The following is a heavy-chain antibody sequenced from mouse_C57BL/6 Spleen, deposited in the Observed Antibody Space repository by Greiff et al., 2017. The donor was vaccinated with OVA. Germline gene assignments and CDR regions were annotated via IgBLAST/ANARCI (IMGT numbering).Heavy chain of an antibody. CDR3: ARGDYYGSAKVFDV. CDR1: GYTFTSYT. Sequence: VQVVESGAELARPGASVKMSCKASGYTFTSYTMHWVKQRPGQGLEWIGYINPSSGYTKYNQKFKDKATLTADKSSSTAYMQLSNLTSEDSAVYYCARGDYYGSAKVFDVWGTGTTVTVSS. V-gene: IGHV1-4*01. D-gene: IGHD1-1*01. J-gene: IGHJ1*03. CDR2: INPSSGYT.